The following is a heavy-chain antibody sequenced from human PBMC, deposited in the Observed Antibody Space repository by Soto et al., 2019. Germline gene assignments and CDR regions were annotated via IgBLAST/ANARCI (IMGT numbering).Heavy chain of an antibody. CDR1: GGSIGSSNYY. Sequence: SETLCLTCTVSGGSIGSSNYYWGWIRPPPGKGLEWIGEVYHSGNAYYNPSLKSRVTISVDKPNNQFSLKLSSMTGADTAVYYCATRPPQIVVTLLPFPSWGQGTPVTVSS. J-gene: IGHJ5*02. CDR3: ATRPPQIVVTLLPFPS. D-gene: IGHD2-21*02. V-gene: IGHV4-39*07. CDR2: VYHSGNA.